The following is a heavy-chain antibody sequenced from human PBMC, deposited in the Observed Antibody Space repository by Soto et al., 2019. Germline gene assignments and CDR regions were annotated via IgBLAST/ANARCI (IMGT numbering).Heavy chain of an antibody. V-gene: IGHV3-23*01. D-gene: IGHD6-19*01. CDR1: GFPFSRYA. CDR3: AKKSSGWYYFDY. CDR2: IGGSDGST. J-gene: IGHJ4*02. Sequence: GGSLRLCRAASGFPFSRYAMRWVRPAPGKGLEWVSAIGGSDGSTSYADSVKGRFTISIYKSKNTLYLQMSSLRDVYTAVYYCAKKSSGWYYFDYWGQGTLVTDAS.